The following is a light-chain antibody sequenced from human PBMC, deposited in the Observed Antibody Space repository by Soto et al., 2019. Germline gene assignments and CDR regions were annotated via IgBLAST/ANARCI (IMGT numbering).Light chain of an antibody. CDR1: QSVSTSY. CDR3: HQHGVSPFT. J-gene: IGKJ3*01. V-gene: IGKV3-20*01. Sequence: EFVLTQSPGTLSVSPGDRATLSCRASQSVSTSYFAWYQHKPGQAPRLLIYGSSSRATGIPDRFSGGGSGTDFTLTISRLEPDDYAVYYCHQHGVSPFTFGPGTKVDI. CDR2: GSS.